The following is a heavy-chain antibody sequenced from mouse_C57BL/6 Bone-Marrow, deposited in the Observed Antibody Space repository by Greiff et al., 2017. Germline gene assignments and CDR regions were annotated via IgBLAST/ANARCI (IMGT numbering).Heavy chain of an antibody. V-gene: IGHV1-64*01. J-gene: IGHJ4*01. Sequence: QVQLQQPGAELVKPGASVKLSCKASGYTFTGYWMHWVKQRPGQGLEWIGMIHPNSGSTNYNEKFKSKATLTVDKSSSTAYMQLSSLTSEDSAVYYCARGDYDGAMDYWGQGTSVTVSS. CDR3: ARGDYDGAMDY. CDR1: GYTFTGYW. D-gene: IGHD2-4*01. CDR2: IHPNSGST.